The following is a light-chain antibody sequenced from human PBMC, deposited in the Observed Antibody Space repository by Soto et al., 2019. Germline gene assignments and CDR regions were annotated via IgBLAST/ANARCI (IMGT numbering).Light chain of an antibody. J-gene: IGLJ2*01. CDR3: QCYDSSLGVV. CDR2: GNS. V-gene: IGLV1-40*01. CDR1: SCNIGAGYD. Sequence: QSVLTQPPSVSGAPGQRVTISCTGSSCNIGAGYDVHWYQQLPGTAPKLLIYGNSNRPSGVPDRFSGSKSGTSASLAITGLQAEDEDVYYCQCYDSSLGVVFGGGTKLTVL.